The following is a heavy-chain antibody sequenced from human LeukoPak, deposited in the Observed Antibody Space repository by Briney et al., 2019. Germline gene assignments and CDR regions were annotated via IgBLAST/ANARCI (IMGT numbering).Heavy chain of an antibody. CDR1: GGSISNGDYY. D-gene: IGHD2-2*01. Sequence: SQTLSLTCSVSGGSISNGDYYWSWLRQPPGKGLEWIGYIFFRGNTYYNPSLKSRLTISVDASKNQFSLKLSSVTAADTAVYYCARDRRCSSTSCSYGMDVWGQGTTVTVSS. J-gene: IGHJ6*02. V-gene: IGHV4-30-4*01. CDR3: ARDRRCSSTSCSYGMDV. CDR2: IFFRGNT.